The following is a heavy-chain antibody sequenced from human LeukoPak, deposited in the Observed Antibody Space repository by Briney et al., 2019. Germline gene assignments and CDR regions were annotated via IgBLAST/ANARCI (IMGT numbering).Heavy chain of an antibody. CDR1: GFTFSSHG. J-gene: IGHJ4*02. CDR3: ARVRGPTVETMYFDC. CDR2: ISPGGSRV. Sequence: HAGGSLRLSCAASGFTFSSHGMIWVRQAPGRGLEWVSYISPGGSRVNYIESVKGRFTASRDNAKNSLYLQVNSLRDEDTAVCYCARVRGPTVETMYFDCWGQGTQVTVSS. V-gene: IGHV3-48*02. D-gene: IGHD4-23*01.